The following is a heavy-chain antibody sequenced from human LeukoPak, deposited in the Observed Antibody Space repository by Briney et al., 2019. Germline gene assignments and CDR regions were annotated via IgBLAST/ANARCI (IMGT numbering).Heavy chain of an antibody. J-gene: IGHJ5*02. CDR3: ARQTVGGGLLDWFDP. V-gene: IGHV4-39*01. CDR1: GGSISSSSYY. CDR2: IYYSGST. D-gene: IGHD2-15*01. Sequence: TSETLSLTCTVSGGSISSSSYYWGWIRQPPGKGLEWIGSIYYSGSTYYNPSLKSRVTISVDTSNNQFSLKLISVTAADTAVYYCARQTVGGGLLDWFDPWGQGTLVTVSS.